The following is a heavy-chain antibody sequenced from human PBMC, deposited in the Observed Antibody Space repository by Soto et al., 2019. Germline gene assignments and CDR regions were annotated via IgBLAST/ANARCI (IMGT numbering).Heavy chain of an antibody. CDR3: TRNRGYDSRYYPFDP. CDR2: IKKDGSEK. D-gene: IGHD3-10*01. Sequence: EVQLVESGGGLVQPGGSLRLSCTASGFTFSSYWMAWVRQAPGKGLEWVAHIKKDGSEKDYVDSVKGRFTISRDNAKNSLYLQMNSLRVEDTAVYYCTRNRGYDSRYYPFDPWGQGTLVIVSS. J-gene: IGHJ5*02. V-gene: IGHV3-7*04. CDR1: GFTFSSYW.